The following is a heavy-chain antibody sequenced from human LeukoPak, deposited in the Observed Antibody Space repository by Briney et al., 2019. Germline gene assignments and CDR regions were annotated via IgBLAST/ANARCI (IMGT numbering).Heavy chain of an antibody. CDR3: ARDDRGAVAGPRDMHY. D-gene: IGHD6-19*01. CDR2: IIPIFGTA. J-gene: IGHJ4*02. V-gene: IGHV1-69*05. Sequence: ASVKVSCKASGGTFSSYAISWVRQAPGQGLEWMGGIIPIFGTANYAQKFQGRVTMTTDTSTSTAYMELRSLRSDDTAVYYCARDDRGAVAGPRDMHYWGQGTLVTVSS. CDR1: GGTFSSYA.